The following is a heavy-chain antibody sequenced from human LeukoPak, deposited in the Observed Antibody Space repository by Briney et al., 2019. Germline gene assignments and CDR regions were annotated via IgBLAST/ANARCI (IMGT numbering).Heavy chain of an antibody. CDR3: ARASYGPLGGADY. CDR1: GGSISSGGYY. CDR2: IYYSGST. D-gene: IGHD3-16*01. V-gene: IGHV4-31*03. J-gene: IGHJ4*02. Sequence: SETLSLTCTVSGGSISSGGYYWSWIRQHPGKGLEWIGYIYYSGSTYYNPSLKSRVTISVDTSKNQFSLKLSSVTAADTAVYCCARASYGPLGGADYWGQGTLVTVSS.